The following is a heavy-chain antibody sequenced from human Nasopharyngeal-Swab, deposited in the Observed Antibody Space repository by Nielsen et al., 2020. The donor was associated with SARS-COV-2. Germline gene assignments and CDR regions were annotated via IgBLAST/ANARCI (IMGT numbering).Heavy chain of an antibody. J-gene: IGHJ6*02. CDR3: AKDRDSGDDSEEYYHYYGMDV. D-gene: IGHD5-12*01. V-gene: IGHV3-11*01. CDR1: GFTFSDYY. CDR2: ISSSGSTI. Sequence: GESLKISCAASGFTFSDYYMSWIRQAPGKGLEWVSYISSSGSTIYYADSVKGRFTISRDNAKKSLYLQMNSLRAEDTAIYYCAKDRDSGDDSEEYYHYYGMDVWGQGAPVTVSS.